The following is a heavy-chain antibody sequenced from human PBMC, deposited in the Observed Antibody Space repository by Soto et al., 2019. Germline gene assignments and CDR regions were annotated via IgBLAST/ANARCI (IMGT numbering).Heavy chain of an antibody. D-gene: IGHD6-13*01. CDR1: GFAFSNYA. CDR2: ISGSGGST. CDR3: AKDQGSSWYEIDY. Sequence: GGSLRLSCAASGFAFSNYAVTWVRQAPGKGLEWVSTISGSGGSTYYADSVKGRFTISRDNSKNTLYLQMNSLRAEDTAVYYCAKDQGSSWYEIDYWGQGTLVTVSS. J-gene: IGHJ4*02. V-gene: IGHV3-23*01.